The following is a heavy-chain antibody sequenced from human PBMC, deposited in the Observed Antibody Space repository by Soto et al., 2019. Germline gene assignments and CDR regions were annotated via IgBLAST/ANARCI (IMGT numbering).Heavy chain of an antibody. CDR1: GGSISSSNW. CDR3: ARVRCSGGSCYPWYFDY. V-gene: IGHV4-4*02. Sequence: SETLSLTCAVSGGSISSSNWWSWVRQPPGKGLEWIGEIYHSGSTNYNPSLKSRVTISVDKSKNQFSLKLSSVTAADTAVYYCARVRCSGGSCYPWYFDYWGQGTLVTVSS. CDR2: IYHSGST. D-gene: IGHD2-15*01. J-gene: IGHJ4*02.